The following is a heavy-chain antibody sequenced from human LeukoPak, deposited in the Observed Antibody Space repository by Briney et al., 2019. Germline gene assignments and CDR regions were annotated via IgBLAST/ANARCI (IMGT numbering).Heavy chain of an antibody. Sequence: SETLSLTCTVSGGSISSYYWSWIRQHPGKGLEWIGYIYYSGTSYYNPSLKSRVMISVDTSKNQFSLKLSSVTAADTAVYYCATLAVAVQGDYWGQGTLVTVSS. CDR1: GGSISSYY. V-gene: IGHV4-59*06. J-gene: IGHJ4*02. CDR2: IYYSGTS. D-gene: IGHD6-19*01. CDR3: ATLAVAVQGDY.